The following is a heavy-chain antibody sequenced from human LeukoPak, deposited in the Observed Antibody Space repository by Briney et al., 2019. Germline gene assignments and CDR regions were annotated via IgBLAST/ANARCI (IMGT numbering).Heavy chain of an antibody. V-gene: IGHV3-11*04. J-gene: IGHJ4*02. CDR3: ARVNVDTAMGTLDY. CDR1: GFTFSDYY. Sequence: PGGSLRLSCAASGFTFSDYYMSWIRQAPGKGLEWVSYISSSGNTKYYADSVKGRFTISRDNAKNSLYLQMNSLRAEDTAVYYCARVNVDTAMGTLDYWGQGTLVTVSS. CDR2: ISSSGNTK. D-gene: IGHD5-18*01.